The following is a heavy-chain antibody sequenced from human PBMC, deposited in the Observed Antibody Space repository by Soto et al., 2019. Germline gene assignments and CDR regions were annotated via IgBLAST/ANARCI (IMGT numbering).Heavy chain of an antibody. Sequence: QVQLQESGPGLVKPSQTLSLTCTVSGGSISSGGYYWSWIRQHPGKGLEWIGYVYYSGSTYYNPSLKSRVTISVDTSKNQFSVKLSSVTAADTAVYFCASLKYYYGSGSHKELDYWGQGTLVTVSS. CDR3: ASLKYYYGSGSHKELDY. V-gene: IGHV4-31*03. J-gene: IGHJ4*02. D-gene: IGHD3-10*01. CDR2: VYYSGST. CDR1: GGSISSGGYY.